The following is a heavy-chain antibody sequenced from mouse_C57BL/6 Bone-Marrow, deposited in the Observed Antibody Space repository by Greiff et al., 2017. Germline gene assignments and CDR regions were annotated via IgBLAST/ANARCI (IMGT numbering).Heavy chain of an antibody. J-gene: IGHJ4*01. V-gene: IGHV5-6*02. CDR1: GFTFSSYG. CDR2: ISSGGSYT. CDR3: ASATVAH. Sequence: DVKLVESGGDLVKPGGSLKLSCAASGFTFSSYGMSWVRQTPDKRLEWVATISSGGSYTYYPDSVKGRFTISKDNAKNTLYLQMSSLKSEDTAMYYCASATVAHWGQGTSVTVSS. D-gene: IGHD1-1*01.